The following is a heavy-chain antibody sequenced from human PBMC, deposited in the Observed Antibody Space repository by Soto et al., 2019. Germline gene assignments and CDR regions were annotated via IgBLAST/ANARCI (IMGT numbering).Heavy chain of an antibody. CDR3: ARNSSSWPNWFDP. CDR1: GYTFTSYG. Sequence: ASVKVSCKASGYTFTSYGISWVRQAPGQGLEWMGWISAYNGNTNYAQKLQGRVTVTTDTSTSTAYMELRSLRPDDTAVYYCARNSSSWPNWFDPWGQGTLVTVSS. D-gene: IGHD6-13*01. V-gene: IGHV1-18*04. J-gene: IGHJ5*02. CDR2: ISAYNGNT.